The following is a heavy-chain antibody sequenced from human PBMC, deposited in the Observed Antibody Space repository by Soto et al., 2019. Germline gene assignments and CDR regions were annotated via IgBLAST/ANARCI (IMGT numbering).Heavy chain of an antibody. CDR3: ARDLFSQAWELLDYYYYGMDV. Sequence: GGSLRLSCAASGFTFSSYSMNWVRQAPGKGLEWVSSISSSSSYIYYADSVKGRFTISRDNAKNSLYLQMNSLRAEDTAVYYCARDLFSQAWELLDYYYYGMDVWGQGTTVTVSS. D-gene: IGHD1-26*01. CDR1: GFTFSSYS. CDR2: ISSSSSYI. J-gene: IGHJ6*02. V-gene: IGHV3-21*01.